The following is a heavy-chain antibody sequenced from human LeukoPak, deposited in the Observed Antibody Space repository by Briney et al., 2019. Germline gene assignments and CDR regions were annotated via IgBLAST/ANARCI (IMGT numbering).Heavy chain of an antibody. CDR2: IIPIFGTA. CDR3: AREIIYHSSGLYYFDY. Sequence: SVKVSCKASGGTFSSYAISWVRQAPGQGLEWMGGIIPIFGTANYAQKFQGRVTITADESTSTAYMELSSLRPEDTAVYYCAREIIYHSSGLYYFDYWGQGTLVTVSS. CDR1: GGTFSSYA. V-gene: IGHV1-69*13. J-gene: IGHJ4*02. D-gene: IGHD6-19*01.